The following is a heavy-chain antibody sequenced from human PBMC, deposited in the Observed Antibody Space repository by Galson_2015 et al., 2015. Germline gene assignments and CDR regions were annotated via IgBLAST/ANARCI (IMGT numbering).Heavy chain of an antibody. CDR2: IIPIFGTA. V-gene: IGHV1-69*05. CDR3: ARDMSGQQLGPFDY. D-gene: IGHD6-13*01. Sequence: SVKVSCKASGGTFSSYAISWVRQAPGQGLEWMGGIIPIFGTANYAQKFQGRVTITTDESTSTAYMELSSLRSEDTAVYYCARDMSGQQLGPFDYWGQGTLVTVSS. CDR1: GGTFSSYA. J-gene: IGHJ4*02.